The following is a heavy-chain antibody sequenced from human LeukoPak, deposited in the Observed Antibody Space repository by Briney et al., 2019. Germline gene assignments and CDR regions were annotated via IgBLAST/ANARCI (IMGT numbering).Heavy chain of an antibody. Sequence: GGSLRLSCAASGFTFSSYSMNWVRQAPGKGLEWVSYISSSSSTIYYADSVKGRFTISRDNAKNSLYLQMNSLRAEDTAVYYCARDSTYCGGDCGFFDYWGQGTLVTVSS. CDR3: ARDSTYCGGDCGFFDY. D-gene: IGHD2-21*02. CDR2: ISSSSSTI. CDR1: GFTFSSYS. V-gene: IGHV3-48*01. J-gene: IGHJ4*02.